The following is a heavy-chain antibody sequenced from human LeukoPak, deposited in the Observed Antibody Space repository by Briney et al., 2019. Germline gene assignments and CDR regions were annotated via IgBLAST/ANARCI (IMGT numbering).Heavy chain of an antibody. CDR2: VKGDGIST. CDR3: ATGPYSAFEM. CDR1: GFTFSDFW. Sequence: GGSLGLSCAASGFTFSDFWMHWVRQTPGGGLVWVSRVKGDGISTLYADFVKGRFTISRDNARNTLYLQMNSLRADDTALYYCATGPYSAFEMWGQGTMVTVSS. D-gene: IGHD2-21*01. V-gene: IGHV3-74*01. J-gene: IGHJ3*02.